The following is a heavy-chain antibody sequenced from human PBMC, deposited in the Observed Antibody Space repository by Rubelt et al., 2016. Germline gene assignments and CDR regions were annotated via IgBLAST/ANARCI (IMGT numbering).Heavy chain of an antibody. D-gene: IGHD5-24*01. CDR1: GFIFSNYW. V-gene: IGHV3-66*01. CDR3: AKGDGY. CDR2: IFSGDIT. Sequence: EVHLVESGGDLVQPGGSLRLSCAASGFIFSNYWMSWVRQAPGKGLEWVSIIFSGDITYYADSVKGRVTSSREKSKNTRDRQRNSRRAEDTAVYYCAKGDGYWGQGTLVTVSS. J-gene: IGHJ4*02.